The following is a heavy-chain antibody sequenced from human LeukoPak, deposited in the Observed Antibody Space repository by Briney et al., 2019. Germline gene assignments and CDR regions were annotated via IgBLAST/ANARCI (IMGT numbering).Heavy chain of an antibody. V-gene: IGHV1-24*01. CDR1: GYTLTELS. D-gene: IGHD1-26*01. CDR2: FDPEDGET. CDR3: ATDTYGGSWTDAFDI. J-gene: IGHJ3*02. Sequence: ASVKVSCKVSGYTLTELSMHWVRQAPGKGLEWMGGFDPEDGETIYAQKFQGRVTMTEDTSTDTAYMELSSLRSEDTAVYYCATDTYGGSWTDAFDIWGQGTMVTVSS.